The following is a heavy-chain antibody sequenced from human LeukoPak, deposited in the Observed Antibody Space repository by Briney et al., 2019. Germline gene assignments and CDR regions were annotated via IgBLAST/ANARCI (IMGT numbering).Heavy chain of an antibody. Sequence: ASVKVSCKASGYTFTGYYMHWVRQAPGQGLEWMGWINPNSGGTNYAQKFQGRVTMTRDTSISTAYMELSRLRSDNTAVYYCASCSGGSCYFDYWGQGTLVTVSS. CDR1: GYTFTGYY. CDR2: INPNSGGT. V-gene: IGHV1-2*02. J-gene: IGHJ4*02. D-gene: IGHD2-15*01. CDR3: ASCSGGSCYFDY.